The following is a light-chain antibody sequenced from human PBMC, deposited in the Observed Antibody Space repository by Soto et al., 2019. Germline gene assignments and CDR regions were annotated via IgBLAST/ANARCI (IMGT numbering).Light chain of an antibody. CDR2: GAS. V-gene: IGKV3-15*01. CDR1: QSVSSD. CDR3: QQYNNWPPIT. J-gene: IGKJ5*01. Sequence: DIVMTQSPATLSVSPGERATLSCRASQSVSSDLGWYQQKPGQAPKLLIYGASTRATGVPDRFSGSGSGTEFTLTISSLQSEDSAVYYCQQYNNWPPITFGQGTRLEIK.